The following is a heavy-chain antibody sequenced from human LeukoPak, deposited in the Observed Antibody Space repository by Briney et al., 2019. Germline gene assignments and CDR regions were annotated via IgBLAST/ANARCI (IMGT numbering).Heavy chain of an antibody. V-gene: IGHV1-46*01. CDR2: INPSGGST. J-gene: IGHJ4*02. D-gene: IGHD6-13*01. CDR1: GYTFTTYY. Sequence: ASVKVSSKTSGYTFTTYYIHWVRQAPGQGLEWMGIINPSGGSTSYAQKFQGRVTMTRDMSTSTVYMELSSLRSEDTAMYYCARRTSPHIPAAGYWGQGTLVTVSS. CDR3: ARRTSPHIPAAGY.